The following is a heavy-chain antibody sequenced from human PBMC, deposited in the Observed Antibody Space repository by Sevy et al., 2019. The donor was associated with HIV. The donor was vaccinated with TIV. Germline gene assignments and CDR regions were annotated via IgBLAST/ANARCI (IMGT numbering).Heavy chain of an antibody. CDR2: ISWNSRNI. V-gene: IGHV3-9*01. CDR1: GFPFNDHA. CDR3: AKDINRGCDGVNCYSYYYYFYGLDV. J-gene: IGHJ6*02. Sequence: SLRLPCAASGFPFNDHAMHWVRQVPGKGLEWVSGISWNSRNIGYADSVKGRFTISRDNARHVVYLEMKSLRPEDKAFYYCAKDINRGCDGVNCYSYYYYFYGLDVWGQGTTVTVSS. D-gene: IGHD2-21*01.